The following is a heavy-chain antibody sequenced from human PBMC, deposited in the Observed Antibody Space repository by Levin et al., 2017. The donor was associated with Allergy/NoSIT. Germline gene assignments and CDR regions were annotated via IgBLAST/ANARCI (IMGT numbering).Heavy chain of an antibody. Sequence: SETLSLTCTVSGASINNYYWSWIRQPPGKELEWIGFIYDSGSTNYNPSLKSRVTMSVDTSKNQFSLMLASVTAADTAVYYCARGQAPNYDDAFDIWGRGTMVTVSS. CDR1: GASINNYY. CDR2: IYDSGST. D-gene: IGHD1-7*01. CDR3: ARGQAPNYDDAFDI. V-gene: IGHV4-59*01. J-gene: IGHJ3*02.